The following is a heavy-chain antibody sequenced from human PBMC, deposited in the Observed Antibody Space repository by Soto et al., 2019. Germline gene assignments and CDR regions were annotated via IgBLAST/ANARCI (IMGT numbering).Heavy chain of an antibody. V-gene: IGHV3-7*01. CDR1: GFTFSSYW. D-gene: IGHD3-3*01. Sequence: PGGSLRLSCAASGFTFSSYWMSWVRQAPGKGLEWVANIKQDGSEKYYVDSVKGRFTISRDNAKNTLYLQMNSLRAEDTAVYYCAKEIAYYDFWSGSSMDVWGQGTTVTVSS. CDR2: IKQDGSEK. J-gene: IGHJ6*02. CDR3: AKEIAYYDFWSGSSMDV.